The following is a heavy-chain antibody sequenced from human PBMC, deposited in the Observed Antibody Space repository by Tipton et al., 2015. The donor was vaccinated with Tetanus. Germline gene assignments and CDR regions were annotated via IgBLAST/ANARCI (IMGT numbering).Heavy chain of an antibody. J-gene: IGHJ3*02. CDR2: ISNGNA. D-gene: IGHD3-10*01. CDR3: AGSQSWFAFDI. V-gene: IGHV4-4*07. CDR1: RGPISSYY. Sequence: TLSLTCTVSRGPISSYYWSWIRQPAGKGLEWIGHISNGNADYAPSLKSRVSLSVDTSKNQFSLELRFVTAADTAVYYCAGSQSWFAFDIWGQGTIVTVSS.